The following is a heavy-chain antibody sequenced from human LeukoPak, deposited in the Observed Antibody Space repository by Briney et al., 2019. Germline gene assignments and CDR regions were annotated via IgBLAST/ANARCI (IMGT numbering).Heavy chain of an antibody. D-gene: IGHD3-9*01. J-gene: IGHJ6*03. CDR2: ISSSSSYI. CDR3: ARDLMGYNYFYMDV. V-gene: IGHV3-21*01. CDR1: RFTFNTYN. Sequence: GGSLRLSCAASRFTFNTYNMNWVRQAPGKGLEWVSSISSSSSYIYYADSVKGRFTISRDNAKNSLFLRMNSLRAEDTAVYYCARDLMGYNYFYMDVWGKGSTVTVSS.